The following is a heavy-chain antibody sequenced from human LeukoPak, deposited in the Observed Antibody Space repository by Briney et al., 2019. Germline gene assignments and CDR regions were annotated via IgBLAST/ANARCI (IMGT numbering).Heavy chain of an antibody. CDR2: ISYDGSNK. Sequence: GGSLRLSCAASGFTFSSYGMHWVRQAPGMGLEWVAVISYDGSNKYYADSVKGRFAISRDKSKNTLHLQMNRLRAEDAAVYFCAREASSGLGAFDIWGQGTMVTVSS. J-gene: IGHJ3*02. V-gene: IGHV3-30*03. CDR3: AREASSGLGAFDI. D-gene: IGHD3-22*01. CDR1: GFTFSSYG.